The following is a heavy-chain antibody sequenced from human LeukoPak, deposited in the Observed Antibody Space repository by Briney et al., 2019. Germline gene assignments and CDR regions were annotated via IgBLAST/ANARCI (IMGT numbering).Heavy chain of an antibody. V-gene: IGHV3-23*01. CDR1: RFTFSNYA. CDR3: VKRSRDGYNSPLDN. D-gene: IGHD5-24*01. Sequence: GGSLRLSCAASRFTFSNYAMNWVRQAPGKGLEWLSDISGSGGETYYADSVKGRFTISRDNSENTLYLQMNSLTAEDTAVYYCVKRSRDGYNSPLDNWGQGTLVTVSS. CDR2: ISGSGGET. J-gene: IGHJ4*02.